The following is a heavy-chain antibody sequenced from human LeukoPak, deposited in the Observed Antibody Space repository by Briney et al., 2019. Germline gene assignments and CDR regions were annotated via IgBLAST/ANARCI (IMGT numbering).Heavy chain of an antibody. D-gene: IGHD6-19*01. CDR1: GDSITSHSW. Sequence: SGTLSLTCAVSGDSITSHSWWSWVRQPPGKGLEWIGEVHHGGASNYDPSLESRVTISVDKSKNRFSLNLRSVTAADTATYYCASHVTVLGTRGFDFWGRGTLVTVSS. V-gene: IGHV4-4*02. CDR3: ASHVTVLGTRGFDF. J-gene: IGHJ4*02. CDR2: VHHGGAS.